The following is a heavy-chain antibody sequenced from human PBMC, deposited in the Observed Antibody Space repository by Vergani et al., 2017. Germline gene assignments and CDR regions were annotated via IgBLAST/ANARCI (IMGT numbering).Heavy chain of an antibody. Sequence: QVQLVQSGAEVKKPGASVKVSCKVSGYTLTELSMHWVRQAPGKGLEWMGGFDPEDGETIYAQKFQGRVTMTEDTSTDTAYMELSSLRSEDTSVYYCATDRYLMVRGGNYYYYGMDVWGQGTTVTVSS. J-gene: IGHJ6*02. D-gene: IGHD3-10*01. CDR1: GYTLTELS. V-gene: IGHV1-24*01. CDR2: FDPEDGET. CDR3: ATDRYLMVRGGNYYYYGMDV.